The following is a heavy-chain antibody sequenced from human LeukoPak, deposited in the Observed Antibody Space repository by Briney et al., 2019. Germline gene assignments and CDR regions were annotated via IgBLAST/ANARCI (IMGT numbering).Heavy chain of an antibody. CDR1: GGSLSPYY. Sequence: SETLSLTCTVSGGSLSPYYWSWIRQSPGKGLEWIGYISYSGSTNSHPSLKSRVTISVDMSKPQFYLELSSVTAADTAVYYCARFPAGNWVMGYNWFDPWGQGTLVTVSS. V-gene: IGHV4-59*01. J-gene: IGHJ5*02. D-gene: IGHD6-13*01. CDR2: ISYSGST. CDR3: ARFPAGNWVMGYNWFDP.